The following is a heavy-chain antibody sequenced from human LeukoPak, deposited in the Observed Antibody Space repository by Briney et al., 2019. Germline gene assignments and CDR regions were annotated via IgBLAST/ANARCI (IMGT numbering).Heavy chain of an antibody. J-gene: IGHJ6*03. D-gene: IGHD4-17*01. CDR1: GFTFSSYS. V-gene: IGHV3-48*01. Sequence: SGGSLRLSCAASGFTFSSYSMNWVRQAPGRGLEWVSYISTGGNTIYYADSAKGRFTISRDNAKNSLYLQMNSLRAEDTALYYCAREGGTYGDYPKRYYYYYMDVWGKGTTVTISS. CDR3: AREGGTYGDYPKRYYYYYMDV. CDR2: ISTGGNTI.